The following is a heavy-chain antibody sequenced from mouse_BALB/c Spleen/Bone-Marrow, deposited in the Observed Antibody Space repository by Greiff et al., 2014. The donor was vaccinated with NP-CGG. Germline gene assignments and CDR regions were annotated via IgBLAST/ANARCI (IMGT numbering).Heavy chain of an antibody. V-gene: IGHV14-3*02. CDR2: IDPANGDT. CDR1: GFNIKDTY. CDR3: ARYLIFYDYDEAMDY. D-gene: IGHD2-4*01. J-gene: IGHJ4*01. Sequence: VQLQQSGAELVKPGASVKLSCTASGFNIKDTYMHWVEQRPEQGLEWIGRIDPANGDTKYDPKFQGKATITADTSSNTAYLQLSSLTSEDTAVYYCARYLIFYDYDEAMDYWGQGTSVTVSS.